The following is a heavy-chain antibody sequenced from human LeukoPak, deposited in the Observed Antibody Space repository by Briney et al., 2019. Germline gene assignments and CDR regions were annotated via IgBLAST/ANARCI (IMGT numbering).Heavy chain of an antibody. Sequence: GGSLRLSCAASGFTFRSYAMRWVRQAPGKGLEWVSAISGSGGSTYYADSVKGRFTISRDNSKNTLYLQMNSLRAEDTAVYYCAKDLSGYDDYWGQGTLVTVSS. J-gene: IGHJ4*02. V-gene: IGHV3-23*01. CDR1: GFTFRSYA. CDR2: ISGSGGST. CDR3: AKDLSGYDDY. D-gene: IGHD5-12*01.